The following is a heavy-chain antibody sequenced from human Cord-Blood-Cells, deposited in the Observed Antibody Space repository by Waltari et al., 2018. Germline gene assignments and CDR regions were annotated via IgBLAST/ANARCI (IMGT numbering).Heavy chain of an antibody. CDR2: INPSGGST. V-gene: IGHV1-46*01. CDR3: ARQAEDWGLWGAFDI. D-gene: IGHD7-27*01. Sequence: QVQLVQSGAEVKKPGASVTVSCKASGSTSTSSYMHWVRQAPGQGLEWMGIINPSGGSTSYAQKFQGRVTMTRDTSTSTVYMELSSLRSEDTAVYYCARQAEDWGLWGAFDIWGQGTMVTVSS. CDR1: GSTSTSSY. J-gene: IGHJ3*02.